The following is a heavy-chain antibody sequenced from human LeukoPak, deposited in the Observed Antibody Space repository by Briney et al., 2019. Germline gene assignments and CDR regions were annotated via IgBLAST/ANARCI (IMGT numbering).Heavy chain of an antibody. CDR1: GFTFSNYV. J-gene: IGHJ6*03. CDR3: ASAGCSGGTCHSGGTPGYMDV. D-gene: IGHD2-15*01. Sequence: GGSLRLSCAASGFTFSNYVMHGVRQAPGKGLEWVAVISYDGSNKYYADSVKGRFTISRDNSKNTLYLQMNSLRAEDTAVYYCASAGCSGGTCHSGGTPGYMDVWGKGTTVTVSS. V-gene: IGHV3-30*04. CDR2: ISYDGSNK.